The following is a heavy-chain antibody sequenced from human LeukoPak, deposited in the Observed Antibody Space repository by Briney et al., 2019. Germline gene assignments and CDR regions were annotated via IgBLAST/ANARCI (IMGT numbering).Heavy chain of an antibody. V-gene: IGHV3-48*04. D-gene: IGHD6-13*01. CDR1: GFTFSTYS. CDR3: AKDPGGIAAAGTDY. Sequence: GGSLRLSCAASGFTFSTYSMNWVRQAPGKGLEWVSYSSSTSSTVYYADSVKGRFTISRDYAKNSLYLQMNSLRAEDTAVYYCAKDPGGIAAAGTDYWGQGTLVTVSS. CDR2: SSSTSSTV. J-gene: IGHJ4*02.